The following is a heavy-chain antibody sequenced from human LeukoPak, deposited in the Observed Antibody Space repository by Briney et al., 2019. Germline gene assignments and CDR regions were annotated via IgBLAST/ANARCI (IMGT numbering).Heavy chain of an antibody. CDR3: ANYCGGDCLDAFDI. J-gene: IGHJ3*02. CDR1: GFTFSSYE. D-gene: IGHD2-21*02. Sequence: QSGGSLRLSCAASGFTFSSYEMNWVRQAPGKGLEWVSYISSSGSSIHYADSVKGRFTISRDNAKNSLYLQMNSLRAEDTAVYYCANYCGGDCLDAFDIWGQGTMVTVSS. CDR2: ISSSGSSI. V-gene: IGHV3-48*03.